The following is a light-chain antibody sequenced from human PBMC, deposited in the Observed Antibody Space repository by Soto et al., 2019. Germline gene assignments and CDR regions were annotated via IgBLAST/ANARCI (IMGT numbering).Light chain of an antibody. J-gene: IGKJ2*01. CDR2: GAS. CDR3: QQSHIAPYT. Sequence: DLQMTQSPSSLSAAVGDRVTITCRASQSIARFLNWYQQKPGEVPKLLIFGASYLRSGVPSRFSGSWSETHFALTITSLQPEDFATYFCQQSHIAPYTFGQGTNL. CDR1: QSIARF. V-gene: IGKV1-39*01.